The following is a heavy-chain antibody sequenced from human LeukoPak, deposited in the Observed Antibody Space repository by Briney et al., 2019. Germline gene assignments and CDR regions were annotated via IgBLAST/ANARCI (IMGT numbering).Heavy chain of an antibody. D-gene: IGHD4-17*01. CDR1: GFTFSSYS. V-gene: IGHV3-21*01. CDR2: ISSSSSYI. CDR3: ARLTTVTTGDY. Sequence: PGGSLRLFCAASGFTFSSYSMNWVRQAPGKGLEWVSSISSSSSYIYYADSAKGRFTISRDNAKNSLYLQMNSLRAEDAAVYYCARLTTVTTGDYWGQGTLVTVSS. J-gene: IGHJ4*02.